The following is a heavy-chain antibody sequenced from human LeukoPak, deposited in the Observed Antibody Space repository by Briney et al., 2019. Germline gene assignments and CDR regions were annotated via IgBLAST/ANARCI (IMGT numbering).Heavy chain of an antibody. D-gene: IGHD3-16*01. CDR2: ISYDGSNK. J-gene: IGHJ4*02. V-gene: IGHV3-30*03. Sequence: PGGSLRLSCAASGFTFSSYGMHWVRQAPGKGLEWVAVISYDGSNKYFADSVKGRFTISRDNSKNTLYLQMNSLRAEDTAVYYCARDLRPDYWGQGTLVTVSS. CDR1: GFTFSSYG. CDR3: ARDLRPDY.